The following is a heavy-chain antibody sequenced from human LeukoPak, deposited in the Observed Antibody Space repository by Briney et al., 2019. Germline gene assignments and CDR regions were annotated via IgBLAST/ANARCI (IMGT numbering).Heavy chain of an antibody. Sequence: GSLRLSCAASGFALSSYAMSWVRQAPGKGLEWIGEINHSGSTNYNPSLKSRVAISVDTSKNQFSLKLSSVTAADTAVYYCARQGSYYQVDYWGQGTLVTVSS. CDR3: ARQGSYYQVDY. CDR1: GFALSSYA. V-gene: IGHV4-34*01. D-gene: IGHD1-26*01. CDR2: INHSGST. J-gene: IGHJ4*02.